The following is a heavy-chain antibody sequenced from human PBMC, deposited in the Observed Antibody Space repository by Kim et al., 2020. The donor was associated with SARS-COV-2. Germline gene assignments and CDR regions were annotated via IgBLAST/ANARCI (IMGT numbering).Heavy chain of an antibody. V-gene: IGHV4-59*01. J-gene: IGHJ2*01. CDR1: GGSISNYY. Sequence: SETLSLTCSVSGGSISNYYWSWIRQPPGKGLEWIGYIYYSGSTSTNFNPSVKGRVAMSADTSKNHFSLTLSAVTAADTATYYCARVSFRQQPARSGLYWYFDLWGRGTPVTVSS. D-gene: IGHD6-13*01. CDR3: ARVSFRQQPARSGLYWYFDL. CDR2: IYYSGSTST.